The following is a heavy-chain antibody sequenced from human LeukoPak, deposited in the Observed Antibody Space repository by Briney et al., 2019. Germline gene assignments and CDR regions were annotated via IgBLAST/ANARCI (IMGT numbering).Heavy chain of an antibody. CDR1: GSGFTFNNYW. J-gene: IGHJ4*02. CDR2: INADGSTT. CDR3: AKDHGYGYAAGYFDY. D-gene: IGHD5-18*01. V-gene: IGHV3-74*01. Sequence: GSLRLSCAASGSGFTFNNYWMHWVRQAPGKGLVWVSRINADGSTTSYADSVRGRFTISRDNAKNTLYLQMNSLRAEDTAVYYCAKDHGYGYAAGYFDYWGQGTLVTVSS.